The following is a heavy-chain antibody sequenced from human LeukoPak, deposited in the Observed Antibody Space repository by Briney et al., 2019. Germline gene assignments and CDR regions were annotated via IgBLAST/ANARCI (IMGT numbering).Heavy chain of an antibody. D-gene: IGHD3-22*01. Sequence: GGSLRLSCAASGLVFTTAWMIRVRQAPGKGLEWVAGISGSGGGTNYADSVKGRFTISRDNPRNTLYLQMNSLRAEDTAVYFCAKRGVVIRVILVGFHKEAYYFDSWGQGAQVTVSS. J-gene: IGHJ4*02. CDR2: ISGSGGGT. V-gene: IGHV3-23*01. CDR1: GLVFTTAW. CDR3: AKRGVVIRVILVGFHKEAYYFDS.